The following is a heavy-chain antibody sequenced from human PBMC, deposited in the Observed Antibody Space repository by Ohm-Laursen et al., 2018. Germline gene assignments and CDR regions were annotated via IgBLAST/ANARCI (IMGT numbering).Heavy chain of an antibody. V-gene: IGHV3-23*01. CDR2: ISNNGAGT. CDR1: GFTFSSDT. D-gene: IGHD2-15*01. Sequence: SLRLSCAAPGFTFSSDTMSWVRQAPGKGLEWVSSISNNGAGTYYADSVKGRFTISRDNSKNTLYLQMNSLRAEDTAIYYCVKGRLAGAFDYWGQGTLVTVSS. J-gene: IGHJ4*02. CDR3: VKGRLAGAFDY.